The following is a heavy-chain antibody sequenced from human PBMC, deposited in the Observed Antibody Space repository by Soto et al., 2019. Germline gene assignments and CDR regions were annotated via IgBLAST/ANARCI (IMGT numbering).Heavy chain of an antibody. CDR3: ARDPTGYSSGWYYFDY. CDR2: INPNSGGT. CDR1: GYTFTGYY. D-gene: IGHD6-19*01. J-gene: IGHJ4*02. Sequence: GASVKVSCKASGYTFTGYYMHWVRQAPEQGLEWMGWINPNSGGTNYAQKFQGRVTMTRDTSISTAYMELSRLRSDDTAVYYCARDPTGYSSGWYYFDYWGQGTLVTVSS. V-gene: IGHV1-2*02.